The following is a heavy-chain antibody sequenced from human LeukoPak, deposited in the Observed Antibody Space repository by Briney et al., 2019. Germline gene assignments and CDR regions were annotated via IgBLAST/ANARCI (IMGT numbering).Heavy chain of an antibody. CDR1: GGSVSSGSYY. Sequence: SETLSLTCTVSGGSVSSGSYYWSRIRQPPGKGLEWIGYIYYSGSTNYNPSLKSRVTISVDTSKNQFSLKLSSVTAADTAVYYCARDVYSSSPNYYYYYGMDVWGQGTTVTVSS. J-gene: IGHJ6*02. CDR3: ARDVYSSSPNYYYYYGMDV. CDR2: IYYSGST. V-gene: IGHV4-61*01. D-gene: IGHD6-6*01.